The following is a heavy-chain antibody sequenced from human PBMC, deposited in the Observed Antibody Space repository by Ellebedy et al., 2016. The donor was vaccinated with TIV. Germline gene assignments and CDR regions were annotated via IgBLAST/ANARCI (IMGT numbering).Heavy chain of an antibody. D-gene: IGHD5-12*01. J-gene: IGHJ4*02. CDR3: TSGLTGGYDY. CDR1: GFTFSGSS. V-gene: IGHV3-73*01. Sequence: GGSLRLSXAASGFTFSGSSMHWVRQASGKGLEWVGRIRSKANNYATAFAPSLRGRFTISRDDSKNTTYLQLNSLKTEDTAFYFCTSGLTGGYDYWGQGTLVTVSS. CDR2: IRSKANNYAT.